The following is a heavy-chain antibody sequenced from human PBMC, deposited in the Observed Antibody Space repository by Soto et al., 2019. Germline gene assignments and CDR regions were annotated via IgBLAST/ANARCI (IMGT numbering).Heavy chain of an antibody. J-gene: IGHJ5*02. D-gene: IGHD6-13*01. CDR3: ARARKQLVRSWFDP. CDR1: GGSISSYY. V-gene: IGHV4-59*01. CDR2: IYYSGST. Sequence: KTSETLSLTCTVSGGSISSYYWSWIRQPPGKGLEWIGYIYYSGSTNYNPSLKSRVTISVDTSKNQFSLKLSSGTAADTAVYYCARARKQLVRSWFDPWGQGTLVTVSS.